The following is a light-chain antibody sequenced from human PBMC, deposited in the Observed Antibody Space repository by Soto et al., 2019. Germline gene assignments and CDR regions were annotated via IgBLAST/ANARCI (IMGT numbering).Light chain of an antibody. V-gene: IGKV3-20*01. CDR1: QSVSSAY. J-gene: IGKJ1*01. Sequence: IMLTQSPGTLYLSPGESAPLSCMASQSVSSAYLAWYQQKPGQAPRLLIYDVSSRATGIPDRFSGSGSGTDFTLTVSRLEPEDFAVYYCQQYGSSPETVGQGTKVDIK. CDR2: DVS. CDR3: QQYGSSPET.